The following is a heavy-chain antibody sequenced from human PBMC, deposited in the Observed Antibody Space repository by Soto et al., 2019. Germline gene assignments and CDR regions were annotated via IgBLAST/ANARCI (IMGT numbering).Heavy chain of an antibody. J-gene: IGHJ3*01. CDR1: GYVFTGYY. Sequence: QVHLVHSGAEVKKPGASVKVSCKASGYVFTGYYIHWVRQAPGQGLEWMGWINPKSGGANIAQKFQGLVTLTRDTSISTTYMEVNRLTSNDTAVYYCVRDYYDGSASYGFEFWGQGTPVTVAS. CDR2: INPKSGGA. V-gene: IGHV1-2*04. CDR3: VRDYYDGSASYGFEF. D-gene: IGHD3-22*01.